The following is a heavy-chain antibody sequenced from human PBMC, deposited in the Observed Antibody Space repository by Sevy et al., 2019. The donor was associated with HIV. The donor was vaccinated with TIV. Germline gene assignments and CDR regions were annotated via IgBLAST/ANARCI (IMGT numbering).Heavy chain of an antibody. D-gene: IGHD3-3*01. CDR3: ARTYFDFWSGYFFDY. CDR2: IYTSGST. V-gene: IGHV4-4*07. J-gene: IGHJ4*02. Sequence: SETLSLTCTVSGGSISSDYWSWIRQPAGKGLEWIGRIYTSGSTNYNPSLKSRVTMSVDTSKNQFSLKLSSVTAADTAVYYCARTYFDFWSGYFFDYWGQGTLVTVSS. CDR1: GGSISSDY.